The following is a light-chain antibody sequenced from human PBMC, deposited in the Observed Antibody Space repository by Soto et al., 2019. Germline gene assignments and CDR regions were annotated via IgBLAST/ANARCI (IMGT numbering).Light chain of an antibody. V-gene: IGKV1-12*01. CDR2: AAS. J-gene: IGKJ4*01. CDR3: QQTTSFPLT. CDR1: QGISSW. Sequence: DIQMTQSPSFVSASVGDRVTITCRASQGISSWLAWYQHRPGRAPKLLIHAASNLESGVPSRFSGSGSATDFTLTISSLQPEDFATDYCQQTTSFPLTFGGGTKVEIK.